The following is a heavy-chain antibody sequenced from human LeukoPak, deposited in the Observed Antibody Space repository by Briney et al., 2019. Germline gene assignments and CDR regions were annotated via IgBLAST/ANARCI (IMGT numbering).Heavy chain of an antibody. V-gene: IGHV6-1*01. Sequence: SQTLSLTCGISGDSVSSKSGGWNWIRQSPSRGLEWLGRTYYTSKWYDEYAVSMKSRITINSDTSKNQLSLHLDSVTPEDTAVYYCAREQLWSGPNRFDSWGQGTLVTVSS. J-gene: IGHJ5*01. D-gene: IGHD3-10*02. CDR2: TYYTSKWYD. CDR1: GDSVSSKSGG. CDR3: AREQLWSGPNRFDS.